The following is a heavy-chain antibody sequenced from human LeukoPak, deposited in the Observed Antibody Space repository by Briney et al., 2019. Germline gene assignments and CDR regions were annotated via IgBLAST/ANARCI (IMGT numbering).Heavy chain of an antibody. J-gene: IGHJ4*02. CDR2: VTSDGVDK. CDR1: GFTFTTYV. V-gene: IGHV3-30*18. Sequence: PGRSLRLSCTASGFTFTTYVMHWVRQPPGKGLEWVATVTSDGVDKYYADSVKGRFTISRDNSKNTLYLQMSSLRPEDTAVYYCAKSDYGDYSFDKWGQGTLVTVSS. CDR3: AKSDYGDYSFDK. D-gene: IGHD4-17*01.